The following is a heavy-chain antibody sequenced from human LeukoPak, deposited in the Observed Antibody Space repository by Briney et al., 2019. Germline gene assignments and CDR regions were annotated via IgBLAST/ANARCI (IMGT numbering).Heavy chain of an antibody. V-gene: IGHV4-59*01. CDR3: ARAFRKPAAGLIDY. CDR1: GGSISSYY. J-gene: IGHJ4*02. D-gene: IGHD6-13*01. CDR2: IYYSGST. Sequence: SETLSLTCTVSGGSISSYYWSWIRQPPGKGLEWIGYIYYSGSTNYNPSLKSRVTISVDTSKNQFSLKLSSVTAADTAVYYCARAFRKPAAGLIDYWGQGTLVTVSS.